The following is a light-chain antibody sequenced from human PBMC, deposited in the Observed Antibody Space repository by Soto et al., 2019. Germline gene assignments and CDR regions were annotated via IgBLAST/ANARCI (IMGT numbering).Light chain of an antibody. J-gene: IGLJ1*01. V-gene: IGLV3-9*01. CDR3: QVWDSSTAFYV. CDR2: GDS. Sequence: SYELAQPLSVSVALGQTARITCGGNNIGSKNVHWYQQKPGQAPVLVIYGDSNRPSGIPERFSGSNSGNTATLTISRAQAGDEADYYCQVWDSSTAFYVFGTGTKVTVL. CDR1: NIGSKN.